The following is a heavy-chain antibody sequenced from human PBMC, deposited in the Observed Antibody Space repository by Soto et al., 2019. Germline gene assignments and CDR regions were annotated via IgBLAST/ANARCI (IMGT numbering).Heavy chain of an antibody. J-gene: IGHJ4*02. CDR2: YEAEDGEP. CDR1: GYTFNDFS. Sequence: VQLVQSGAEVKKPGASVKVSCKMSGYTFNDFSMRWLRQAPGQGLEWMGGYEAEDGEPLYAQRFQGRVNKNEDTSTGTAYMELRGLRFEDTAVYYCAIGVAATGIFDYWGQGTLVIVSS. V-gene: IGHV1-24*01. CDR3: AIGVAATGIFDY. D-gene: IGHD6-13*01.